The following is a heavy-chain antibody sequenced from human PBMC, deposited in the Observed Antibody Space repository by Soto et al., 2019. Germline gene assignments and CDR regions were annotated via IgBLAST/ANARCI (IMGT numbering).Heavy chain of an antibody. CDR3: ARALEWLYYYMDV. CDR2: TYYRSKWYN. J-gene: IGHJ6*03. CDR1: GDSVSSNSAA. V-gene: IGHV6-1*01. D-gene: IGHD3-3*01. Sequence: SQTLSLTCAISGDSVSSNSAAWNWIRQSPSRGLEWLGRTYYRSKWYNDYAVSVKSRITINPDTSKNQFSLQLSSVTAADTAVYYCARALEWLYYYMDVSGKGTTVTVSS.